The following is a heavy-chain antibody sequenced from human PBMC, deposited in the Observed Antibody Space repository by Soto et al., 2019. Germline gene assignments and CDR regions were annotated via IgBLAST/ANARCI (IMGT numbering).Heavy chain of an antibody. J-gene: IGHJ5*02. D-gene: IGHD2-15*01. V-gene: IGHV4-59*01. CDR1: GGSISSYY. CDR3: ARGDPATSSTGT. CDR2: IYYSGST. Sequence: ETLSLTCTVSGGSISSYYWSWIRQPPGKGLEWIGYIYYSGSTNYNPSLKSRVTISVDTSKNQFSLKLSSVTAADTAVYYCARGDPATSSTGTWGQGTLVTVSS.